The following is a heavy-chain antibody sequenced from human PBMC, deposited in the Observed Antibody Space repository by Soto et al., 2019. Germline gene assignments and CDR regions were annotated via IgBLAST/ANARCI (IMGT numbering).Heavy chain of an antibody. CDR2: ISSSGTYT. Sequence: EVQLVESGGGLVKPGGPLRLSCAASGFTFSSYTMNWVRQAPGKGLEWVSFISSSGTYTYYADSLKGRFTISRDNAKDSLYLQMNSLRAEDTAVYYCARKKGDTFDIWGQGTMVTVSS. V-gene: IGHV3-21*01. CDR3: ARKKGDTFDI. J-gene: IGHJ3*02. CDR1: GFTFSSYT.